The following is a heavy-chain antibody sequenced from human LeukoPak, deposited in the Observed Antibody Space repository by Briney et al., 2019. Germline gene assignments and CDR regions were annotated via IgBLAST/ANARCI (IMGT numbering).Heavy chain of an antibody. CDR2: ISSSSSYI. CDR1: GFTFSSYS. J-gene: IGHJ4*02. Sequence: GGSLRLSCAASGFTFSSYSMNWVRQAPGKGLEWVSSISSSSSYIYYADSVKGRFTISRDNAKNSLYLRMNSLRAEDTAVYYCARSPEPSVTGYYGDFDYWGQGTLVTVS. D-gene: IGHD3-9*01. V-gene: IGHV3-21*01. CDR3: ARSPEPSVTGYYGDFDY.